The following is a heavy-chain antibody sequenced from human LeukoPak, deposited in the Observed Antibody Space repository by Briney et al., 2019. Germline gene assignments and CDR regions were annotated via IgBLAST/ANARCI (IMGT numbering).Heavy chain of an antibody. CDR2: IYYSGST. D-gene: IGHD1-1*01. CDR1: GGSFSGYY. Sequence: SETLSLTCAVYGGSFSGYYWSWIRQPPGKGLEWIGGIYYSGSTYYNPSLKSRVTISVDTSKNQFSLKLSSVTAADTAVYYCARVTMRRRCIDYWGQGTLVTVSS. J-gene: IGHJ4*02. CDR3: ARVTMRRRCIDY. V-gene: IGHV4-34*01.